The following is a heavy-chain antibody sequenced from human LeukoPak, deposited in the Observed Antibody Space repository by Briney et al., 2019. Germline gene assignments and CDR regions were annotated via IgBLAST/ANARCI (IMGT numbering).Heavy chain of an antibody. CDR3: ARDPDGYRQGHHFDY. CDR1: GFTVISNY. V-gene: IGHV3-66*01. J-gene: IGHJ4*02. Sequence: GGSLRLPCAASGFTVISNYMSWARQAPGKGLEWVSVIYSGGSTYYADSVKGRFTISRDNSKNTLYLQVNSLKAEDTAVYYCARDPDGYRQGHHFDYWGQGTLVTVSS. D-gene: IGHD5-18*01. CDR2: IYSGGST.